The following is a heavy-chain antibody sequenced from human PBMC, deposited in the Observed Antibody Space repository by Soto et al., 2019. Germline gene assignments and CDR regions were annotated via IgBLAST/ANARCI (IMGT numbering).Heavy chain of an antibody. CDR3: ACDGGSGTAVAGMQYSGMDV. J-gene: IGHJ6*02. CDR1: GFTVSGNS. Sequence: EVQLVDSGGDLIQPGGSLRLSCGASGFTVSGNSLSWVRQAPGKGLEWVSYIYIDGSTYYADSVRGRFTLTRDNSKNTLYLQMNNLRGVETAVSYGACDGGSGTAVAGMQYSGMDVWGQGTMVTVSS. D-gene: IGHD6-19*01. CDR2: IYIDGST. V-gene: IGHV3-53*01.